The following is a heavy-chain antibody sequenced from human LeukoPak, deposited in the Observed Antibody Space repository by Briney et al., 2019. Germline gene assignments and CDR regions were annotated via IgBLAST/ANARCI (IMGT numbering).Heavy chain of an antibody. Sequence: ASVKVSCKPYGYTFNTYGITWVRQAPGQGLEWMGWISPYNGNTNYAQKFQGRVTLTTDTSTSTAYMELRSLRSDDTAVYYCARFFSKGFRSGYSWGFDPWGQGTLVTVSS. CDR2: ISPYNGNT. CDR3: ARFFSKGFRSGYSWGFDP. V-gene: IGHV1-18*01. J-gene: IGHJ5*02. D-gene: IGHD3-22*01. CDR1: GYTFNTYG.